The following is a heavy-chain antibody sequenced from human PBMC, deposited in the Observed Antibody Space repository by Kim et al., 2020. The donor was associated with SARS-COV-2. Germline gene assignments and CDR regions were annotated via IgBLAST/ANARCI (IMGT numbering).Heavy chain of an antibody. CDR1: GYSFTSYW. V-gene: IGHV5-51*01. CDR3: ATHDCSGGSCYSLDAFDI. D-gene: IGHD2-15*01. CDR2: IYPGDSDT. J-gene: IGHJ3*02. Sequence: GESLKISCKGSGYSFTSYWIGWVRQMPGKGLEWMGIIYPGDSDTRYSPSFQGQVTISADKSISTAYLQWSSLKASDTAMYYCATHDCSGGSCYSLDAFDIWGQGTMVTVSS.